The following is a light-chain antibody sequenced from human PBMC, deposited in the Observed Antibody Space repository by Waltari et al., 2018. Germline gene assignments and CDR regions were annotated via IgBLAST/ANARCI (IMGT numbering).Light chain of an antibody. CDR3: CSFTATHTLL. V-gene: IGLV2-14*03. CDR1: NNYVGSSNL. J-gene: IGLJ2*01. Sequence: QSALTQPASVSGSPGQSITISCTGTNNYVGSSNLSSWYQQHPGRAPQLMIYDVTERPSGISYRFSGSKSANTASLTISGLLPEDEAIYYCCSFTATHTLLFGGGTTVTVL. CDR2: DVT.